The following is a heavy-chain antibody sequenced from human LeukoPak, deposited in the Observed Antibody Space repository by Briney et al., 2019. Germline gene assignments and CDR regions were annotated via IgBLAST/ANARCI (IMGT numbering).Heavy chain of an antibody. CDR2: ISGSGGST. Sequence: PGGPLRLSCAASGFTFSSYAMSWVRQAPGKGLEWVSAISGSGGSTYYADSVKGRFTISRDNSKNTLYLQMNSLRAEDTAVYYCAKERDYDFWSGYLNSFDYWGQGTLVTVSS. CDR3: AKERDYDFWSGYLNSFDY. D-gene: IGHD3-3*01. J-gene: IGHJ4*02. CDR1: GFTFSSYA. V-gene: IGHV3-23*01.